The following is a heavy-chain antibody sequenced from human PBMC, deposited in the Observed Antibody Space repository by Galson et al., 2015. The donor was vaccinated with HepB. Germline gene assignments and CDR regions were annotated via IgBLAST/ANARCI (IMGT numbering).Heavy chain of an antibody. V-gene: IGHV1-2*06. CDR2: INAKNDVT. CDR3: ARASSTVTTIWGNFDY. Sequence: SVKVSCKASGYTLTGYYIHWVRQAPGQGLEWMGRINAKNDVTNYAQKFQGRVTVTRDTSISTAYMELSSLRSDGTAIYYCARASSTVTTIWGNFDYWGQGTLVTVSS. J-gene: IGHJ4*02. D-gene: IGHD5-12*01. CDR1: GYTLTGYY.